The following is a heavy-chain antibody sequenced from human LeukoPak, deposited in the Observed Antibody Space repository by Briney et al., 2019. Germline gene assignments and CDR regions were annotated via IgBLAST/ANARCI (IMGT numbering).Heavy chain of an antibody. D-gene: IGHD5-18*01. CDR2: IYTSGST. CDR1: GGSLSSYY. V-gene: IGHV4-4*07. J-gene: IGHJ4*02. CDR3: ARGYSYGYYFDY. Sequence: SETLSLTCTVSGGSLSSYYWSWIRQPAGKGLEWIGRIYTSGSTNYNPSLKSRVTISVDKSKNQFSLKLSSVTAADTAVYYCARGYSYGYYFDYWGQGTLVTVSS.